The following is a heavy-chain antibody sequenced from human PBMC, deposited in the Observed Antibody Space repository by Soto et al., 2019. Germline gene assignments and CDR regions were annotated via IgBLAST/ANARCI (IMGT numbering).Heavy chain of an antibody. V-gene: IGHV3-30*18. D-gene: IGHD6-19*01. CDR1: GFTFSSSG. Sequence: QVHLVESGGGVVQHGRSLRLYCAASGFTFSSSGMHWVRQAPGKGLEWVAVTSFDGSSGYYADSVRGRFTISRDNSNNTLYLQRNSLRAEDTAVYYGAKSPPAVAGYFDYWGQGTLVTVSS. CDR2: TSFDGSSG. J-gene: IGHJ4*02. CDR3: AKSPPAVAGYFDY.